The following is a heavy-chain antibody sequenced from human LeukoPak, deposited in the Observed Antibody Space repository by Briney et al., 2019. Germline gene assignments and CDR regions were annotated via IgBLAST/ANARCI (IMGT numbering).Heavy chain of an antibody. D-gene: IGHD2/OR15-2a*01. Sequence: SETLSLTCAVYGGSFSGYYWSWIRQPPGKGLEWIGEINHSGSTNYNPSLKSRVTISVDTSKNQFSLKLSSVTAADTAVYYCARGVAVGAIYFRYYYYYMDVWGKGTTVTVSS. J-gene: IGHJ6*03. CDR2: INHSGST. CDR3: ARGVAVGAIYFRYYYYYMDV. V-gene: IGHV4-34*01. CDR1: GGSFSGYY.